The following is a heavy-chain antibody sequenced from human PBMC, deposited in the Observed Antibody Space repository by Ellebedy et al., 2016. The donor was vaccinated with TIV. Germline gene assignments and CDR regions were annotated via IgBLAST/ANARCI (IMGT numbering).Heavy chain of an antibody. Sequence: GESLKISXAASGLTSNTNAMSWVRQAPGKGLEWVSAISGSGGSTYYADSVKGRFTISRENAKNSLYLQMNSLRAGDTAVYYCARDLAGTWDYWGQGTLVTVSS. CDR2: ISGSGGST. D-gene: IGHD6-13*01. CDR3: ARDLAGTWDY. J-gene: IGHJ4*02. CDR1: GLTSNTNA. V-gene: IGHV3-23*01.